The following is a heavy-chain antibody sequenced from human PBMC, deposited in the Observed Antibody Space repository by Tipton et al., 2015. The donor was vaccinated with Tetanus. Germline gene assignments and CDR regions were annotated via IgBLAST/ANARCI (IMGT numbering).Heavy chain of an antibody. CDR1: GGSVRGGSYQ. Sequence: TLSLTCTVSGGSVRGGSYQWNWIRQTPGKGLEWLAYISNSGSTNSNYSLKSRISISRDTSKNQFSLRLTSVTAADTAVYYCARIHDYWSGYFDFWGQGTLVTVSP. D-gene: IGHD3-3*01. CDR2: ISNSGST. J-gene: IGHJ4*02. CDR3: ARIHDYWSGYFDF. V-gene: IGHV4-61*01.